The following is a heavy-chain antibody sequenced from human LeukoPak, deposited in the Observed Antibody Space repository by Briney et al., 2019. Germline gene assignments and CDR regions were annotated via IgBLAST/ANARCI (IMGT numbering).Heavy chain of an antibody. D-gene: IGHD3-10*02. CDR1: GFTFSHYE. V-gene: IGHV3-48*03. J-gene: IGHJ5*02. CDR3: ARADVGPFDP. CDR2: ISSSGGTI. Sequence: PGGSLRLSCIGSGFTFSHYEMNWVRQAPRKGLEWVSYISSSGGTIYYADSVKGRFTISRDNAKNSLYLQVNSLRAEDTAVYYCARADVGPFDPWGQGTLVTVSS.